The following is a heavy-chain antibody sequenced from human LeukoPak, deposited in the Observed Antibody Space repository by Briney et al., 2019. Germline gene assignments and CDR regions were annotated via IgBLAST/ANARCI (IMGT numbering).Heavy chain of an antibody. CDR2: INHSGST. D-gene: IGHD6-6*01. J-gene: IGHJ6*04. CDR1: GGSFSGYY. V-gene: IGHV4-34*01. Sequence: PSETLSLTCAVYGGSFSGYYWSWIRQPPGKGLEWIGEINHSGSTNYNPSLKSRVTISVDTSKNQFSLKLSSVTAADTAVYYCARAKAHPQRGAVGSSADMDVWGKGTTVTVSS. CDR3: ARAKAHPQRGAVGSSADMDV.